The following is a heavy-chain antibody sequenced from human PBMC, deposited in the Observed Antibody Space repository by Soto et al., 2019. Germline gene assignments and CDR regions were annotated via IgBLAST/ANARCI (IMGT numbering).Heavy chain of an antibody. D-gene: IGHD3-3*01. V-gene: IGHV4-34*01. CDR3: ASLRFLEWSIYYYYYGMDV. J-gene: IGHJ6*02. CDR2: INHSGST. Sequence: SETLSLTCAVYGGSFSGYYWSWIRQPPGKGLEWIGEINHSGSTSYNPSLKSRVTISVDTSKNQFSLKLSSVTAADTAVYYCASLRFLEWSIYYYYYGMDVWGQGTTVTVSS. CDR1: GGSFSGYY.